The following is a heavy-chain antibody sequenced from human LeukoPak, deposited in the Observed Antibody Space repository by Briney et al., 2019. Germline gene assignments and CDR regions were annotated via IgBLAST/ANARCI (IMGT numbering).Heavy chain of an antibody. CDR1: GFTFSSYA. V-gene: IGHV3-30-3*01. J-gene: IGHJ6*02. Sequence: GRSLRLSCAASGFTFSSYAMHWVRQAPGKGLEWVAVISYDGSSKYYADSVKGRFTISRDNSKNTLYLQMNSLRAEDTAVYYCARDYGDFHYYYYGMDVWGQGTTVTVSS. CDR2: ISYDGSSK. CDR3: ARDYGDFHYYYYGMDV. D-gene: IGHD4-17*01.